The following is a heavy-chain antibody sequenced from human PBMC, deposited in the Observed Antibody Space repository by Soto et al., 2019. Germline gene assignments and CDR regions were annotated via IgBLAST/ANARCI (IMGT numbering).Heavy chain of an antibody. J-gene: IGHJ4*02. CDR1: GYTFTKFH. CDR2: IDPSGGVT. V-gene: IGHV1-46*01. Sequence: QVQLIQFGAEVKKPGASVKVSCRASGYTFTKFHIHWVRQAPGQGLEWLGMIDPSGGVTRDAQRFQGRITMTSDTSTSSVYMELRGLTSEDTAVYYCARDVTGHDNYDTIGYYFDHWGPGTLVTVSS. CDR3: ARDVTGHDNYDTIGYYFDH. D-gene: IGHD3-16*01.